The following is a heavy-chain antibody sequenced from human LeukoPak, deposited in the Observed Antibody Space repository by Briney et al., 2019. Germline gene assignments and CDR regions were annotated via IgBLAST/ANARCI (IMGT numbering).Heavy chain of an antibody. CDR3: ARDAYGSYYYDSSGYWPPYYYYYYMDV. CDR1: GYSISSGYY. D-gene: IGHD3-22*01. Sequence: PSETLSLTCAVSGYSISSGYYWGWIRQPPGKGREWIGSIYHRGRTYYNPSPKSRVTISVDTSKTQFSLKLSSVTAADTAVYYCARDAYGSYYYDSSGYWPPYYYYYYMDVWGKGTTVTVSS. CDR2: IYHRGRT. V-gene: IGHV4-38-2*02. J-gene: IGHJ6*03.